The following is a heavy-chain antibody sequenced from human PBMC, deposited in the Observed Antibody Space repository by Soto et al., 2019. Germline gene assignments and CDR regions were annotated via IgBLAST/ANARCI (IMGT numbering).Heavy chain of an antibody. J-gene: IGHJ4*01. D-gene: IGHD6-19*01. V-gene: IGHV3-7*01. CDR1: GFIFSTHW. Sequence: EVQLVESGGGLIQPGGSLRLSCAASGFIFSTHWMTWARQGPGKGLEWLATIKPDAGVAYYADSVKGRFTISRDNAKNSLYLQMNSLRDDDTAVYYCANDGGCHFGYWGQGTLVTVSS. CDR3: ANDGGCHFGY. CDR2: IKPDAGVA.